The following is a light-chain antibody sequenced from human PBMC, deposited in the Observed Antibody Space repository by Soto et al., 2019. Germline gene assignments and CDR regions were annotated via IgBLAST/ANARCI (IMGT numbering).Light chain of an antibody. CDR1: KSNVGNNY. J-gene: IGLJ7*01. V-gene: IGLV1-47*02. CDR2: SNH. Sequence: QSVLTQPPSASGTPGQSVTISCSGSKSNVGNNYVYWYQQLPGRAPKLLIYSNHQRPSGVPGRFSGSKSGTSGSLTVNGLRSEDEADYYCAAWDDSLSGQWVFGGGTQLTVL. CDR3: AAWDDSLSGQWV.